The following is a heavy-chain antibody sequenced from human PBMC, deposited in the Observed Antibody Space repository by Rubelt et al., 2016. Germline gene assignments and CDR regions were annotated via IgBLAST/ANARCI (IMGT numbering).Heavy chain of an antibody. D-gene: IGHD6-13*01. CDR3: ARDFQWGYSSPGDAFDI. CDR2: IWYDGSNK. V-gene: IGHV3-33*01. J-gene: IGHJ3*02. Sequence: QVQLVESGGGVVQPGRSLRLSCAASGFTFSSYGMHWVRQAPGKGLEWVAVIWYDGSNKYYADSVKGRFTISRDNSKNTRYLQMNSLRAEETAWYYCARDFQWGYSSPGDAFDIWGQGTMVTVSS. CDR1: GFTFSSYG.